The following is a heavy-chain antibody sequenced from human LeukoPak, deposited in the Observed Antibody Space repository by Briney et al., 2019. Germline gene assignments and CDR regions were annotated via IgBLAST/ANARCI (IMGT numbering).Heavy chain of an antibody. CDR1: GGTITSGRYY. CDR2: SYYSGST. Sequence: PSQTLSLTCSVSGGTITSGRYYWTWIRQYPEKGLEWIGYSYYSGSTHFKPSLKSRATISLDKSKNQFSLNLTSATAADTAVYFCAKGRADTGHDVWGQGRMVTVSS. V-gene: IGHV4-31*03. D-gene: IGHD5-18*01. CDR3: AKGRADTGHDV. J-gene: IGHJ3*01.